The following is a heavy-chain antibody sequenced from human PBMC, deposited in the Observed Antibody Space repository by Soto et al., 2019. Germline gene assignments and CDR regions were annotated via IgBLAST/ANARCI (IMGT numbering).Heavy chain of an antibody. V-gene: IGHV1-69*13. J-gene: IGHJ5*02. Sequence: SVKVSCKASGGTFSSYAISWVRQAPGQGLEWMGGIIPIFGTANYAQKFQGRVTITADESTSTAYMELSSLRSEDTAVYYCANHKPGTSWFDPWGQGTLVTVSS. CDR1: GGTFSSYA. CDR3: ANHKPGTSWFDP. D-gene: IGHD2-2*01. CDR2: IIPIFGTA.